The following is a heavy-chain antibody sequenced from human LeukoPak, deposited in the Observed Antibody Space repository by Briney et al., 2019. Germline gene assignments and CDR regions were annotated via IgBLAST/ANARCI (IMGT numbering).Heavy chain of an antibody. J-gene: IGHJ4*02. CDR1: GFTFSNYW. CDR2: IKEYEGD. Sequence: GGSLRLSCAASGFTFSNYWMYWVRQAPGKGLEWVAHIKEYEGDFYLDSVRGRFTASRDNALNSVYLQMNSLRADDTAVYYCARWRGAQSEFDYWGQGALVTVSS. V-gene: IGHV3-7*01. CDR3: ARWRGAQSEFDY. D-gene: IGHD1-26*01.